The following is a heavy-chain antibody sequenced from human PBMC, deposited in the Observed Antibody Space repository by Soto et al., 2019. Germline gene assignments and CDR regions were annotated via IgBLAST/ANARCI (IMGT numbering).Heavy chain of an antibody. V-gene: IGHV1-18*04. CDR1: GYTFTSYG. D-gene: IGHD3-3*01. CDR3: ARGRITIFGVVMPGMDV. CDR2: ISANNGNT. J-gene: IGHJ6*02. Sequence: ASVKVSCKASGYTFTSYGISWVRQAPGQGLEWMGWISANNGNTNYAQKLQGRVTMTTDTSTSTAYMELSSLRSDDTAVYYCARGRITIFGVVMPGMDVWGQGTTVTVSS.